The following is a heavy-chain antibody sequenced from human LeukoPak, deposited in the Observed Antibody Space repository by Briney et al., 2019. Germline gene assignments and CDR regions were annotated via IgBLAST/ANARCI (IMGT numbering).Heavy chain of an antibody. Sequence: SETLSLTCTVSGGSISNYYWSWIRQPPGKGLEWIGYIYYSGSANYNPSLKSRVTISVDTSKSQFSLKLSSVTAADTAVYYCARRRGYDSSGYYYNWGQGTLVTVSS. CDR1: GGSISNYY. J-gene: IGHJ4*02. CDR3: ARRRGYDSSGYYYN. D-gene: IGHD3-22*01. CDR2: IYYSGSA. V-gene: IGHV4-59*01.